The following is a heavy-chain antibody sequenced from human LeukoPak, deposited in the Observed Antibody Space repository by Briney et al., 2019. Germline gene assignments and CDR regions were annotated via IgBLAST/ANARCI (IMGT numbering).Heavy chain of an antibody. CDR1: GGSISRGFSS. CDR3: ASGYGDSPAGLDP. D-gene: IGHD4-17*01. CDR2: IYHSGRP. J-gene: IGHJ5*02. V-gene: IGHV4-30-2*01. Sequence: TLSLTCSVSGGSISRGFSSWNWVRQPPGKGLEWIGYIYHSGRPYYNPSLKSRVSISVDKYKNHFSLILTCVTAADTAVYYCASGYGDSPAGLDPWGQGTLVIVSS.